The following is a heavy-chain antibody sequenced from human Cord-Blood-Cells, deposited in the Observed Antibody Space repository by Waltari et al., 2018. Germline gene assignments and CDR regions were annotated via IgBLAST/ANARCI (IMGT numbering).Heavy chain of an antibody. CDR3: ARVHNGGEPKPFYYFMDV. CDR2: IYYSGSN. CDR1: GGSISSYY. V-gene: IGHV4-59*12. D-gene: IGHD3-16*01. Sequence: QVQLQESGPGLVKPSETLSLTCTVSGGSISSYYWSWIRQPPGKGLGWIGYIYYSGSNHYHPSLKGRVTISVDPSKNQFSLKLGSGAAGEPVVDYCARVHNGGEPKPFYYFMDVWGKGAPVTVSS. J-gene: IGHJ6*03.